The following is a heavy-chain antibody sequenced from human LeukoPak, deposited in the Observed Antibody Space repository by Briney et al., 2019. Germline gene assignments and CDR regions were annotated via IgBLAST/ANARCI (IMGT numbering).Heavy chain of an antibody. D-gene: IGHD3-22*01. CDR3: ARDSGWLFNDAFDI. CDR1: GYTFTNYA. V-gene: IGHV1-3*01. J-gene: IGHJ3*02. Sequence: ASVKVSCKASGYTFTNYAMHWVRQAPGQRLERMGWINAGNGNTKYSQKFQGRVTITRDTSASTAYMELSSLRSEDMAVYYCARDSGWLFNDAFDIWGQGTMVTVSS. CDR2: INAGNGNT.